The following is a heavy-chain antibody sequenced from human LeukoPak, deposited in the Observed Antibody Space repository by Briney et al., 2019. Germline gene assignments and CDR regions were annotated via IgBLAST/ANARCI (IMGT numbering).Heavy chain of an antibody. CDR1: GFTFDDYT. D-gene: IGHD5-12*01. J-gene: IGHJ4*02. V-gene: IGHV3-43*01. CDR2: ISWDGGST. CDR3: AKAMATMYLDY. Sequence: PGGSLRLSCAASGFTFDDYTMHWVRQAPGKGLEWVSLISWDGGSTYYADSVKGRFTISRDNSKDSLYLQMNSLRSEDTALYYCAKAMATMYLDYWGQGTLVTVSS.